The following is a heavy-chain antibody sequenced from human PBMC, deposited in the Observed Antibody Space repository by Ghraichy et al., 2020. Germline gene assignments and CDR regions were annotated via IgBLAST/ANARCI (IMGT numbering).Heavy chain of an antibody. D-gene: IGHD6-13*01. CDR1: GFTFSSHG. J-gene: IGHJ6*02. V-gene: IGHV3-33*06. Sequence: WGSRRLSCAASGFTFSSHGMHWVRQAPGKGLEWVGVIWYDGSNKDYADSVKGRFTISRDNSQNTLYLQMNSLRAEDTAVYYCAKGIAVAGASGYYGMDVWGQGTTVTVSS. CDR2: IWYDGSNK. CDR3: AKGIAVAGASGYYGMDV.